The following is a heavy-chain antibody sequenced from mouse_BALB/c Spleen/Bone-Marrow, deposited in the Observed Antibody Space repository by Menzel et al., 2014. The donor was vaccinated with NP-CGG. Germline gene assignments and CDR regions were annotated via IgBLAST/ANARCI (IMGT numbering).Heavy chain of an antibody. CDR1: GFSLTGYG. D-gene: IGHD1-1*01. V-gene: IGHV2-6-7*01. Sequence: VKLQESGPGLEAPSQSLSITCTVSGFSLTGYGVNWVRQPPGKGLEWLGMIWGDGSTDYNSALKSGLSISKDNSKSQVFLKMHSLQSDDTARYYCARRGDYGAWFAYWGQGTLVTVSA. CDR2: IWGDGST. J-gene: IGHJ3*01. CDR3: ARRGDYGAWFAY.